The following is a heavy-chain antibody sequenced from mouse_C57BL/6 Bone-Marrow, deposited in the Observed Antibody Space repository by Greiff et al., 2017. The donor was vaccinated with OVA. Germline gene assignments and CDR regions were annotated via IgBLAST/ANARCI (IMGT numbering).Heavy chain of an antibody. CDR2: ISDGGSYT. Sequence: EVKLVESGGGLVKPGGSLKLSCAASGFTFSSYAMSWVRQTPEKRLEWVATISDGGSYTYYPDNVKGRFTISRDNAKNNLYLQMSHLKSEDTAMYYCARDPFYDGYYYAMDYWGQGTSVTVAS. V-gene: IGHV5-4*01. J-gene: IGHJ4*01. CDR1: GFTFSSYA. D-gene: IGHD2-3*01. CDR3: ARDPFYDGYYYAMDY.